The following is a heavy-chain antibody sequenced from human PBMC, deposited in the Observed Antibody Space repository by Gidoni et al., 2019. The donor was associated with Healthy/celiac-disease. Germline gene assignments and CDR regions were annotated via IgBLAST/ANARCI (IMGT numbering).Heavy chain of an antibody. CDR3: ARDLSEGLFDY. CDR2: ICYDGSNK. CDR1: GCTFSSYG. J-gene: IGHJ4*02. V-gene: IGHV3-33*01. Sequence: QVQLVESGGGVGQPGRSLRLSCAASGCTFSSYGMHWVRQAPGKGLEWGAVICYDGSNKYYADSVKGRFPISRDNSKNTLYLQMNSLRAEDTAVYYCARDLSEGLFDYWGQGTLVTVSS. D-gene: IGHD5-12*01.